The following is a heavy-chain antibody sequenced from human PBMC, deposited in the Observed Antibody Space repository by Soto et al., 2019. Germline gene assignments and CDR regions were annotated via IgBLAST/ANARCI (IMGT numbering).Heavy chain of an antibody. CDR1: GSTFDDNA. CDR3: AKDVYSGSTTSCYTRLDF. D-gene: IGHD2-2*02. Sequence: GGPLRHSCPASGSTFDDNAMHWVRQAPGKALKWVSLIIWDGGRPYYADPVRGRFIVSRDSSKHSLYLQRSSLRVEDSALYYCAKDVYSGSTTSCYTRLDFWGQEALVTVS. V-gene: IGHV3-43D*04. CDR2: IIWDGGRP. J-gene: IGHJ4*02.